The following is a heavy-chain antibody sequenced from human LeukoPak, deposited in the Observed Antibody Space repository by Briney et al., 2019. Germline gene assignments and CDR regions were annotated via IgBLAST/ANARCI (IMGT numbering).Heavy chain of an antibody. J-gene: IGHJ4*02. CDR3: GRDPKLGIRGYTYGYIDH. CDR1: GYTFTDNA. D-gene: IGHD5-18*01. V-gene: IGHV7-4-1*02. CDR2: INTNTGNP. Sequence: ASVKLSCKTSGYTFTDNAISWVRQAPGQGLEWMGWINTNTGNPSYAQAFFTGRYVFSLDTSASTAYLQINGLKADDTAVYYCGRDPKLGIRGYTYGYIDHWGQGTLLTVAS.